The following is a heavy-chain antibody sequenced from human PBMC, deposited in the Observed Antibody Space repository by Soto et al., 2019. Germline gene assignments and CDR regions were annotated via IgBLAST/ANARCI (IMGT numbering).Heavy chain of an antibody. D-gene: IGHD3-22*01. CDR3: ARVDYDSSGYSTEYFQH. V-gene: IGHV4-59*01. Sequence: PSETLSLTCTVSGGSIRSYYWTWIRQPPGKGLEWIGYIYYSGSTSYNPSLKSRVTISVDTSKNQFSLKLSSVTAADTAVYYCARVDYDSSGYSTEYFQHWGQGTQVTVSS. CDR1: GGSIRSYY. J-gene: IGHJ1*01. CDR2: IYYSGST.